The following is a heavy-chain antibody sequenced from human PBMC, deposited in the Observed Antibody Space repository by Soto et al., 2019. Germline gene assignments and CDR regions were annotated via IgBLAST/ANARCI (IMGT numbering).Heavy chain of an antibody. D-gene: IGHD1-1*01. CDR1: GLTFSSYA. Sequence: PXVSLRLSFTAFGLTFSSYAMNWVRQSPGKGLEWVSSISSSSSHIYYVDSVKGRFTVSRDNAKSSASLQMNRLSAEDTAVYYCKNENNASDYWGQGNLVTVSS. CDR2: ISSSSSHI. V-gene: IGHV3-21*01. CDR3: KNENNASDY. J-gene: IGHJ4*02.